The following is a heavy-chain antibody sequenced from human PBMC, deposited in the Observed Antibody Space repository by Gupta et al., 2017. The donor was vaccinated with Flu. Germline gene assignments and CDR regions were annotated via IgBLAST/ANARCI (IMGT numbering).Heavy chain of an antibody. D-gene: IGHD1-26*01. V-gene: IGHV4-34*01. Sequence: SGYYWSWIRQPPGKGLEWIGEINHSGNTNYNPSLESRVTISAETSNNQFSLKLGSVTAADTAVYYCARTPTWMGHCDYWGQGTLVTVSS. CDR2: INHSGNT. CDR3: ARTPTWMGHCDY. J-gene: IGHJ4*02. CDR1: SGYY.